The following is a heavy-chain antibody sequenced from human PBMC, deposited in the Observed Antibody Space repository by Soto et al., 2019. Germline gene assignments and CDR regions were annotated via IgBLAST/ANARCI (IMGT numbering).Heavy chain of an antibody. J-gene: IGHJ4*02. D-gene: IGHD2-21*01. Sequence: QVQLVESGGGVVQPGSSLRLSCEASGFTFSMYGMHWVRQAPGKGLEWVGVIYSDGRHQYYGDSVEGRFTISRDNSNKMVYLQMTGLRLDDSALYYCARDRRVIPDADMDYWGQGVLVTVSS. CDR1: GFTFSMYG. V-gene: IGHV3-30*03. CDR2: IYSDGRHQ. CDR3: ARDRRVIPDADMDY.